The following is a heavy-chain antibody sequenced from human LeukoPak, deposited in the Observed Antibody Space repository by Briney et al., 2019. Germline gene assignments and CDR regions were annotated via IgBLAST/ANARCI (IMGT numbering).Heavy chain of an antibody. J-gene: IGHJ5*02. V-gene: IGHV1-2*06. CDR1: GYTFTGYY. CDR2: INPNSGGT. CDR3: ARGSGWKRSRFDP. Sequence: ASVKVSCKASGYTFTGYYMHWVRQAPGQGLEWMGRINPNSGGTNYAQKFQGRVTMTRDTSISTAYMELSRLRSDGTAVYYCARGSGWKRSRFDPWGQGTLVTVSS. D-gene: IGHD4-23*01.